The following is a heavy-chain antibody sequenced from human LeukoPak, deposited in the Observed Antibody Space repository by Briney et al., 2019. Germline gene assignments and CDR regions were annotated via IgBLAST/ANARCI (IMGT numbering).Heavy chain of an antibody. CDR3: AIAGQQLAPYYYYGMDV. Sequence: GASVKVSCKASGYTFTSYYMYWVRQAPGQGLEWMGIINPSGGSTSYAQKFQGRVTMTRDTSTSTVYMELSSLRSEDTAVYYCAIAGQQLAPYYYYGMDVWGQGTTVTVSS. CDR1: GYTFTSYY. V-gene: IGHV1-46*01. J-gene: IGHJ6*02. CDR2: INPSGGST. D-gene: IGHD6-6*01.